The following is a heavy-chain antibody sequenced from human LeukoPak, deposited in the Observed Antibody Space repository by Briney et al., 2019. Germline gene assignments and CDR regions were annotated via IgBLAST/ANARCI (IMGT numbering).Heavy chain of an antibody. D-gene: IGHD3-10*01. Sequence: GGSLRLSCAASGFTLSDVWMSWVRQAPGKGLAWVANIRQDGSEIHYVDSVKGRFTISRDNAKNSLYLQMNSLRAEDTAVYYCARGSRLHFYGRTQEHFDTWSLGTLVTVSS. J-gene: IGHJ4*02. V-gene: IGHV3-7*01. CDR1: GFTLSDVW. CDR3: ARGSRLHFYGRTQEHFDT. CDR2: IRQDGSEI.